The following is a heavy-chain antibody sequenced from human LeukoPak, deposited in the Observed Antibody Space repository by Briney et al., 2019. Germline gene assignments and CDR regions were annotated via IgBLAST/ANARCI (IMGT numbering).Heavy chain of an antibody. Sequence: PGGSLRLSCAASGFTLSTYAMSWVRQTPGKGLEWVAATSSSDAGTYHADSVRGRFTISRDNSKNTLYLQMNNLRAEDTAVYYCAKDGYYDSSAYYYVRYFDLWGRGTLVTVSS. CDR1: GFTLSTYA. D-gene: IGHD3-22*01. CDR3: AKDGYYDSSAYYYVRYFDL. J-gene: IGHJ2*01. V-gene: IGHV3-23*01. CDR2: TSSSDAGT.